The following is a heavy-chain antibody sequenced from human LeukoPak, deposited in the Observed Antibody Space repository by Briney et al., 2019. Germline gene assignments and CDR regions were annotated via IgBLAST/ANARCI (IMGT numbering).Heavy chain of an antibody. D-gene: IGHD1-26*01. Sequence: SETLPLTCTVSGGTISRYYWSWIRQPPGKGLEWIAYIDYSGSTNYNPSLKSRLTISLDASKNQFSPKLSSVTAADTAVYYCARDRRRDRLHAFDIWGQGTMVTVSS. CDR2: IDYSGST. CDR3: ARDRRRDRLHAFDI. CDR1: GGTISRYY. J-gene: IGHJ3*02. V-gene: IGHV4-59*01.